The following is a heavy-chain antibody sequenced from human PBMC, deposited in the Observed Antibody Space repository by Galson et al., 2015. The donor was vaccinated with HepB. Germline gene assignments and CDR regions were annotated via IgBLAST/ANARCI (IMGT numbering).Heavy chain of an antibody. Sequence: SCKASGYTFTSYAMHWVRQAPGQRLEWMGWINAGNGNTKYSQKFQGRVTITRDTSASTAYMELSSLRSEDTAVYYCARGAGYYDSSGYYSNFDYWGQGTLVTVSS. CDR1: GYTFTSYA. J-gene: IGHJ4*02. V-gene: IGHV1-3*01. CDR3: ARGAGYYDSSGYYSNFDY. D-gene: IGHD3-22*01. CDR2: INAGNGNT.